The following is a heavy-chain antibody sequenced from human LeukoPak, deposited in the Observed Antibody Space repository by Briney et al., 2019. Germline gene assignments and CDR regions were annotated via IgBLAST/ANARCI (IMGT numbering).Heavy chain of an antibody. J-gene: IGHJ4*02. CDR1: GFTFSSYG. Sequence: GGSLRLSCAASGFTFSSYGMHSVRQAPGKGLEWVAIIWYHGTNKYYAASVKGRFTISRDNSKNTLYLQMNSLRAEDTAVYYCARDSCGGDCYPYTFDYWGQGTLVTVSS. V-gene: IGHV3-33*01. CDR3: ARDSCGGDCYPYTFDY. CDR2: IWYHGTNK. D-gene: IGHD2-21*02.